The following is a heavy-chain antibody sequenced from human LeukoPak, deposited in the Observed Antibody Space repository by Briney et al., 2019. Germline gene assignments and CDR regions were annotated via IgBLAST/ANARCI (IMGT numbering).Heavy chain of an antibody. CDR1: GGSFSGYC. CDR3: ARSSKVGATADY. D-gene: IGHD1-26*01. V-gene: IGHV4-34*01. CDR2: INHSGST. J-gene: IGHJ4*02. Sequence: SETLSLTCAVYGGSFSGYCWSWIRQPPGKGLEWIGEINHSGSTNYNPSLKSRVTISVDTSKNQFSLKLSSVTAADTAVYYCARSSKVGATADYWGQGTLVTVSS.